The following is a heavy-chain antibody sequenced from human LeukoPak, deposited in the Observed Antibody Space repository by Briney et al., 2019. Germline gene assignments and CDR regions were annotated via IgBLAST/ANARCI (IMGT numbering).Heavy chain of an antibody. CDR1: GFTFSSYA. J-gene: IGHJ6*03. V-gene: IGHV3-7*01. Sequence: SGGSLRLSCAASGFTFSSYAMSWVRQAPGKGLEWVANIKQDGSEKYYVDSVKGRFTISRDNAKNSLYLQMNSLRAEDTAVYYCARAKAGSSWKGSWKKYYYMDVWGKGTTVTVSS. CDR3: ARAKAGSSWKGSWKKYYYMDV. D-gene: IGHD6-13*01. CDR2: IKQDGSEK.